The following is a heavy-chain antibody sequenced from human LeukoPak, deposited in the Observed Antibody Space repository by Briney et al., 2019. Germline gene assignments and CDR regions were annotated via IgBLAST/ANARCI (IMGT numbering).Heavy chain of an antibody. CDR3: ARYCGAATCYSGIDY. J-gene: IGHJ4*02. CDR2: ISNSGG. CDR1: GFTFSSHA. Sequence: GGSLRLSCAASGFTFSSHAMSWVRQAPGKGLEWVSVISNSGGDSVKGRFTISRDNSKNTLYLQMNSLRAEDTAVYYCARYCGAATCYSGIDYWGQGTLVTVSS. V-gene: IGHV3-23*01. D-gene: IGHD2-15*01.